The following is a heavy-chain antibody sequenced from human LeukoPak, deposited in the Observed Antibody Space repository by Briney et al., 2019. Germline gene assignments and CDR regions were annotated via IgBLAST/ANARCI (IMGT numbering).Heavy chain of an antibody. J-gene: IGHJ4*02. V-gene: IGHV4-4*07. CDR3: ARAAFSGCSSTSCYTHHFDY. D-gene: IGHD2-2*02. CDR1: GGSISSYY. CDR2: IYTSGST. Sequence: KPSETLSLTCTVSGGSISSYYWSWIRQPAGKGLEWIGRIYTSGSTNYNPSLKSRVTMSVDTSKNQFSLKLSSVTAADTAVYYCARAAFSGCSSTSCYTHHFDYWGQGTLVTVSS.